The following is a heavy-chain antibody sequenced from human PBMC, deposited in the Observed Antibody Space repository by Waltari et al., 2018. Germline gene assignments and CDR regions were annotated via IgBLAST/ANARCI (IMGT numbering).Heavy chain of an antibody. J-gene: IGHJ3*02. CDR3: AKALGPVLLWFAPNDAFAI. D-gene: IGHD3-10*01. CDR1: GFTFSSYA. CDR2: ISGSGGST. V-gene: IGHV3-23*04. Sequence: EVQLVESGGGLVQPGGSLRLSCAASGFTFSSYAMSWVRQAPGKGMEWVSAISGSGGSTYYADSVKRRFTISRDNSKNTLYLQMNSLRAEDTAVYYCAKALGPVLLWFAPNDAFAIWGQGTMVTVSS.